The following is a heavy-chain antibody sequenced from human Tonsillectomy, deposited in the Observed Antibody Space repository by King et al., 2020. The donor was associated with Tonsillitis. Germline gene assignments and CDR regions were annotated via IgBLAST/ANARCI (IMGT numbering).Heavy chain of an antibody. CDR2: IIPRFDTT. J-gene: IGHJ6*02. V-gene: IGHV1-69*12. CDR3: ARALRFGGPVGMDV. CDR1: GGTFSNYA. Sequence: FQLVQSGAEVKKPGSSMKVSCKASGGTFSNYAISWVRQAPGQGLEWVGGIIPRFDTTDYAQNFQGRVTITADESTGTAYMELSSLRSEDTAVYCCARALRFGGPVGMDVWGQGTTVTVS. D-gene: IGHD3-3*01.